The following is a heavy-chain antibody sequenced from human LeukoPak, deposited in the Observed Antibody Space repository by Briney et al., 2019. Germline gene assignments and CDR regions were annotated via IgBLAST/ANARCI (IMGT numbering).Heavy chain of an antibody. CDR2: LYSGGST. CDR1: GFTVSSNY. Sequence: GGSLRLSCAASGFTVSSNYMSWVRQAPGKGLEWVSVLYSGGSTYYADSVKGRFTISRDNSKNTLHLQMNSLRAEDTAVYYCAKDRSRYDSSAYDFDYWGQGTLVTVSS. CDR3: AKDRSRYDSSAYDFDY. J-gene: IGHJ4*02. D-gene: IGHD3-22*01. V-gene: IGHV3-53*01.